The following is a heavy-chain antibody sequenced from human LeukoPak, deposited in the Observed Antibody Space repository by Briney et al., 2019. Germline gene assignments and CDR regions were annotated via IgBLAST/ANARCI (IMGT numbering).Heavy chain of an antibody. J-gene: IGHJ4*02. Sequence: SETLSLTCAVSGVSISSSNCWSWIRQPPGKGLEWIGYVENYGRTECIPSLQSRVTLSVDTSKNQFSLKLNSVTAADTAVYYCARGVFGAYFDLWGQGTLVTVSS. D-gene: IGHD3-10*01. V-gene: IGHV4-28*03. CDR3: ARGVFGAYFDL. CDR1: GVSISSSNC. CDR2: VENYGRT.